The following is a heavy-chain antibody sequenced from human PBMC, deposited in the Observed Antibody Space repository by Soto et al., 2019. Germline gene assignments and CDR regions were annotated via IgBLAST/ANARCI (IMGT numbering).Heavy chain of an antibody. D-gene: IGHD2-8*02. J-gene: IGHJ4*02. CDR1: GGSFSGYY. Sequence: QVQLQQWGAGLLKPSETLSLTCAVYGGSFSGYYWTWIRQPPGTGLEWIGEINHSGSTNYNPSLKSRVTISVDTSKNQFALKLTSVTAAETAVYSCARDKITGLFDYWGQGTLVTVSS. CDR2: INHSGST. V-gene: IGHV4-34*01. CDR3: ARDKITGLFDY.